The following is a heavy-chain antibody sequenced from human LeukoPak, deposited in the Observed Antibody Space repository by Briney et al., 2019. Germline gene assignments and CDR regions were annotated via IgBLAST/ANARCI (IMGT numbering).Heavy chain of an antibody. Sequence: GGSLRLSCAASGFTFSTYWMTWVRQAPGKGLEWVANIRQDGGETKYVDSVEGRFTISRDNPKNSLYLQMNNLRAEDTAVYYCARTNVYGYDHWGQGTLVTVSS. CDR2: IRQDGGET. D-gene: IGHD5-18*01. V-gene: IGHV3-7*03. J-gene: IGHJ5*02. CDR1: GFTFSTYW. CDR3: ARTNVYGYDH.